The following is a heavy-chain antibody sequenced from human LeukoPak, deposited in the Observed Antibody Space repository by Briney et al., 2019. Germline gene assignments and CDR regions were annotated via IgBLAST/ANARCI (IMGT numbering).Heavy chain of an antibody. CDR2: IYYSGST. Sequence: PSETLSLTCTVSGGSISSYYWSWIRQPPGKGLEWIGYIYYSGSTNYNPSLKSRVTISVDTSKNQFSLKLSSVTAADTAVYYCAREALGYYDSSGYCLDYWGQGTLVTVSS. V-gene: IGHV4-59*12. CDR1: GGSISSYY. D-gene: IGHD3-22*01. J-gene: IGHJ4*02. CDR3: AREALGYYDSSGYCLDY.